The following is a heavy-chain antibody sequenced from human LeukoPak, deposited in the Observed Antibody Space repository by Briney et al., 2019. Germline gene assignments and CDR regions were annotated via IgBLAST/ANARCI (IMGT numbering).Heavy chain of an antibody. J-gene: IGHJ4*02. D-gene: IGHD2-2*01. CDR3: ARAAAMDY. Sequence: GASVKVSCKVSGYTLTELSMHWVRQAPGKGLEWMGGFDPEDGETIYAQKFQSRVTMTRNTSISTAYMELSSLRSEDTAVYYCARAAAMDYWGQGTLVTVSS. V-gene: IGHV1-24*01. CDR1: GYTLTELS. CDR2: FDPEDGET.